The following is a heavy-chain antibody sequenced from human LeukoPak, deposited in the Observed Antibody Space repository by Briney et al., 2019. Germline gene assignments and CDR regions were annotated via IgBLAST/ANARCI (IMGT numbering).Heavy chain of an antibody. V-gene: IGHV1-69*13. CDR3: ASRGYGSGSTLGFDY. Sequence: SVKVSCKASGGTFSSYAISWVRQAPGQGLEWIGGIIPIFGTANYAQKFQGRVTITADESTSTAYMELSSLRSEDTAVCYCASRGYGSGSTLGFDYWGQGTLVTVSS. D-gene: IGHD3-10*01. CDR1: GGTFSSYA. J-gene: IGHJ4*02. CDR2: IIPIFGTA.